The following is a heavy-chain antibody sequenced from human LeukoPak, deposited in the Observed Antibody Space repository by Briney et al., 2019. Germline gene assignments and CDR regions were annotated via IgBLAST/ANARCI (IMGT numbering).Heavy chain of an antibody. CDR1: GFTFSSYA. Sequence: PGGSLRLSCAASGFTFSSYAMSWVRQAPGKGLEWVSAISGSGGSTYYADSVKGRFTISRDNSKNTVYLQMNSLRAEDTAVYYCAKDALSQYDSTGSFDYWGQGILVTVSS. D-gene: IGHD3-22*01. V-gene: IGHV3-23*01. CDR3: AKDALSQYDSTGSFDY. J-gene: IGHJ4*02. CDR2: ISGSGGST.